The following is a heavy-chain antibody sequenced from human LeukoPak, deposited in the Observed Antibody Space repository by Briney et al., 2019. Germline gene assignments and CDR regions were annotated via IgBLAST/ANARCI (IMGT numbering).Heavy chain of an antibody. V-gene: IGHV3-74*01. CDR2: IASDGSST. Sequence: GGSLRLSCAASGFTFSSYWMNWVRQAPGKGLVWVSRIASDGSSTTYADSVKGRFTISRDNPKNALYLQLNSLRAEDTAIYYCAKDLTYYYDSTGYYFDYWGQGTLVTVSS. D-gene: IGHD3-22*01. CDR3: AKDLTYYYDSTGYYFDY. CDR1: GFTFSSYW. J-gene: IGHJ4*02.